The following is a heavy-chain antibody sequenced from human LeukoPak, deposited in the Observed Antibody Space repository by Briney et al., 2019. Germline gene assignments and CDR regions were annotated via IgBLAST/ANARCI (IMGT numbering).Heavy chain of an antibody. CDR2: INWNGGST. CDR3: ARDRYDSSGFSWLRY. Sequence: GGSLRLSCAASGFTFDDYGMSWVRQAPGKGLEWVSGINWNGGSTGYADSVKGRFTISRDNAKNSLYLQMNSLRAEDTALYYCARDRYDSSGFSWLRYWGQGTLVTVSS. J-gene: IGHJ4*02. D-gene: IGHD3-22*01. CDR1: GFTFDDYG. V-gene: IGHV3-20*04.